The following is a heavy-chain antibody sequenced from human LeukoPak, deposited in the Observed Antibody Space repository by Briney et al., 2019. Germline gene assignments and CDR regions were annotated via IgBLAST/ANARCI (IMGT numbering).Heavy chain of an antibody. CDR2: IIPILGIA. V-gene: IGHV1-69*04. J-gene: IGHJ4*02. D-gene: IGHD2-8*02. Sequence: SVKVSCKASGGTFSSYAISWVRQAPGQGLEWMGRIIPILGIANYAQKFQGRVTITADKSTSTAYMELSSPRSEDTAVYYCARDRYSTGDFGYWGQGTLVTVSS. CDR1: GGTFSSYA. CDR3: ARDRYSTGDFGY.